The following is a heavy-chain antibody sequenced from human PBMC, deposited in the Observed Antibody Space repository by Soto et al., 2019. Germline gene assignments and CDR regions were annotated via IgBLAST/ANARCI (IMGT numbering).Heavy chain of an antibody. J-gene: IGHJ6*02. CDR1: GFTFSSYA. CDR2: ISYDGSNK. Sequence: PGGSLRLSCAASGFTFSSYAMHWVRQAPGKGLEWVAVISYDGSNKYYADSVKGRFTISRDNSKNTLYLRMNSLRAEDTAVYYCARDRSLYCSSTSCSLGMDVWGQGTTVTVSS. CDR3: ARDRSLYCSSTSCSLGMDV. V-gene: IGHV3-30-3*01. D-gene: IGHD2-2*01.